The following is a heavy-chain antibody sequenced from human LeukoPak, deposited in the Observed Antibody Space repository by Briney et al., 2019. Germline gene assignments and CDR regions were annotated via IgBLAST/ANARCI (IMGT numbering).Heavy chain of an antibody. J-gene: IGHJ4*02. D-gene: IGHD1-14*01. CDR3: VRENWYRFDY. Sequence: PGGSLRLSCAASGFTFSSYGMHWVRQAPGKGLEWVGRIKIEGDSYTTEYAASVKGRFTTSRDDSENSLFLQMNRLKTEDTAVYYCVRENWYRFDYWGQGTLVSVSS. V-gene: IGHV3-72*01. CDR1: GFTFSSYG. CDR2: IKIEGDSYTT.